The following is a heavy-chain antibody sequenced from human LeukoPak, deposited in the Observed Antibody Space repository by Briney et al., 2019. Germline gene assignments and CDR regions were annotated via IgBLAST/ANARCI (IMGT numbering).Heavy chain of an antibody. Sequence: QTGGSLRLSCAASGFTFSSYALHWVRQAPGKGLEWVAVISYDGSQKYYADSVKGRFTISRDNAKNTLYLQMNSLRAEDTAVYYCARVTAYYGSGISDYWGQGTLVTVSS. J-gene: IGHJ4*02. CDR3: ARVTAYYGSGISDY. D-gene: IGHD3-10*01. CDR1: GFTFSSYA. CDR2: ISYDGSQK. V-gene: IGHV3-30-3*01.